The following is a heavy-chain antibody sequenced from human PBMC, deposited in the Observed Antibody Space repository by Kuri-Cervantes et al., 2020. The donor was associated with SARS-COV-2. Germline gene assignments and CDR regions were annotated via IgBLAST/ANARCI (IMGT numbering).Heavy chain of an antibody. D-gene: IGHD3-3*01. Sequence: ESLKISCAVSGASISSQYWSWIRQPPGKGLEWIGSVSYSGSAYYNPSLKSRVTIFVDTSKNQLSLWLTSVTAADTAVYYCARYFWSGAYYFDYWGQETLVTVSS. CDR1: GASISSQY. CDR3: ARYFWSGAYYFDY. V-gene: IGHV4-59*04. J-gene: IGHJ4*02. CDR2: VSYSGSA.